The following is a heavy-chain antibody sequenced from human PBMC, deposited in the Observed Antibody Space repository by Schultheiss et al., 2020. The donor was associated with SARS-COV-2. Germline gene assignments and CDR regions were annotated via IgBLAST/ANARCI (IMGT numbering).Heavy chain of an antibody. CDR2: IKQDGSEK. Sequence: GESLKISCAASGFTFSSYWMSWVRQAPGKGLEWVANIKQDGSEKYYVDSVKGRFTISRDNAKNSLYLQMNSLRAEDTAVYYCARDSGSVLEFDYWGQGTLVTVSS. D-gene: IGHD1-26*01. J-gene: IGHJ4*02. CDR1: GFTFSSYW. CDR3: ARDSGSVLEFDY. V-gene: IGHV3-7*01.